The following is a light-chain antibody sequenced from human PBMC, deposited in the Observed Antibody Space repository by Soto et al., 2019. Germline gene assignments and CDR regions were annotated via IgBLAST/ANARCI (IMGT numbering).Light chain of an antibody. CDR3: QKYNNWPT. J-gene: IGKJ1*01. V-gene: IGKV3-15*01. CDR2: VAY. CDR1: QSVSSN. Sequence: EIVMTQSPATLSVSPGERATLSCRASQSVSSNLAWYQQKPGQAPRLLIYVAYTRATCVPASFSGIGAGTEFTLNISSLQSEDFAVYLCQKYNNWPTFGQGTKVEIK.